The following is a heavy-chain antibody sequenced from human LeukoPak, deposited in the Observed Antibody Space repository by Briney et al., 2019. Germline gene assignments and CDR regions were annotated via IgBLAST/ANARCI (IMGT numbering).Heavy chain of an antibody. Sequence: SETLSLTCTVSGGSISSYYWSWIRQPPGKGLEWIGYIHYSGSTHYNPSLKSRVTISVDTSKNQVSLKLRSVTAADTAVYYCARTTEGYAGGPGYSYYCYMDVWGKGTTVTFSS. J-gene: IGHJ6*03. CDR2: IHYSGST. CDR1: GGSISSYY. D-gene: IGHD5-12*01. V-gene: IGHV4-59*01. CDR3: ARTTEGYAGGPGYSYYCYMDV.